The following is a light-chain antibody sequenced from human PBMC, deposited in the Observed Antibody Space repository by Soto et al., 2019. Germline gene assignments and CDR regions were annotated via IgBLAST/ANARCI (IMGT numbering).Light chain of an antibody. J-gene: IGKJ2*01. CDR2: DAS. V-gene: IGKV3-11*01. Sequence: EIVLTQSPATLSLSPGERATLSCRASQSVSSYLAWYQQKPGQAPRLLIYDASNRATGIPARFSGSGSGTXXXXXXXXLXPXDFAVYYXQQRSNWPPYTFGQGTKLEIK. CDR1: QSVSSY. CDR3: QQRSNWPPYT.